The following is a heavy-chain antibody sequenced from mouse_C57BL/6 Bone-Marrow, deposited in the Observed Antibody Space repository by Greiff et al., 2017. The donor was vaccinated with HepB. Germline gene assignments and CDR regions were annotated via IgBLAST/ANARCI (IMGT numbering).Heavy chain of an antibody. CDR3: ARGYFRFAY. D-gene: IGHD2-3*01. Sequence: QVQLQQPGAELVKPGASVKLSCKASGYTFTSYWMQWVKQRPGQGLEWIGEIDPSDSYTNYNQKFKGKATLTVDTSSSTAYMQLRILTSEDSAVYYCARGYFRFAYWGQGTLVTVSA. V-gene: IGHV1-50*01. J-gene: IGHJ3*01. CDR1: GYTFTSYW. CDR2: IDPSDSYT.